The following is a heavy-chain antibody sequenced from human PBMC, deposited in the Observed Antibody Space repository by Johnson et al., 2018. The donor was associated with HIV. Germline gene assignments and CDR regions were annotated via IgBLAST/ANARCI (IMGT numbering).Heavy chain of an antibody. CDR2: ISYDGGNK. CDR3: AKDRGLLDAFDI. CDR1: GFTFSSYA. Sequence: QVQLVESGGGLVQPGGSLRLSCAASGFTFSSYAMHWVRQAPGKGLEWVAVISYDGGNKYYADSVKGRFTISRDNSKNTLYLQMNSLRAEDTAVYYCAKDRGLLDAFDIWGQGTMVTVSS. V-gene: IGHV3-30-3*01. J-gene: IGHJ3*02.